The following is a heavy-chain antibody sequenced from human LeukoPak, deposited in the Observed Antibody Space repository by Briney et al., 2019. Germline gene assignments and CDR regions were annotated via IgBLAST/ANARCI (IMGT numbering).Heavy chain of an antibody. CDR1: GYSFTVYW. J-gene: IGHJ4*02. CDR2: IDPSDSYT. V-gene: IGHV5-10-1*01. CDR3: ARHFYGDYAFDS. D-gene: IGHD4-17*01. Sequence: GESLKISCKGSGYSFTVYWITWVRQMPGKGLEWMGTIDPSDSYTNYSPSFQGHVTISADKSINSAYLQWSSLKTLDSAIYYCARHFYGDYAFDSWGQGTLVTVSS.